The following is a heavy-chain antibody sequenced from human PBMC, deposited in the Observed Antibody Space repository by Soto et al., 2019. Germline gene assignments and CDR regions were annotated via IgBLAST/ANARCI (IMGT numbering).Heavy chain of an antibody. D-gene: IGHD7-27*01. Sequence: GGSLRLSCAASGYTFSNAWMTWVRQAPGKGLEWVGRIKRKSDGGTTEYAAPVKGRFTISRDDSENTPYLQMNSLKTEDTAVYYCTSTLGYWGQGTLVTVSS. V-gene: IGHV3-15*01. CDR2: IKRKSDGGTT. CDR3: TSTLGY. CDR1: GYTFSNAW. J-gene: IGHJ4*02.